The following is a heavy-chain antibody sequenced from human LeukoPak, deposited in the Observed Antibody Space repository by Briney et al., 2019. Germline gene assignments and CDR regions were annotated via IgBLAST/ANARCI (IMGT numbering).Heavy chain of an antibody. CDR2: IYSSATT. V-gene: IGHV4-4*07. J-gene: IGHJ3*02. CDR3: ARGRYCTATICGGGDAFDI. Sequence: SETLSLTCTVSGGSISTYYWSWLRQPAGKGLEWIGRIYSSATTNLNPSLKSRVTLSIDASKNQVSLRLSSVTAADTAVYYCARGRYCTATICGGGDAFDIWGQGTVVTVSS. D-gene: IGHD2-8*02. CDR1: GGSISTYY.